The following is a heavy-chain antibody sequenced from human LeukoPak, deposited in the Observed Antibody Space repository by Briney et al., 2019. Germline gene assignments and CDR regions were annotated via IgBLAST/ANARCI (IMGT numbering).Heavy chain of an antibody. D-gene: IGHD1-14*01. J-gene: IGHJ5*01. V-gene: IGHV4-4*02. Sequence: PSETLSLTCAVSGGSISSNNWWGWVRQPPGKGLEWIGEIYHSGSPNYNPSLKSRVTISVDKSRNHFSLNLSSVTAADTAVYYCARVTTTTCTGCTSWGKEPWSPSPQ. CDR3: ARVTTTTCTGCTS. CDR1: GGSISSNNW. CDR2: IYHSGSP.